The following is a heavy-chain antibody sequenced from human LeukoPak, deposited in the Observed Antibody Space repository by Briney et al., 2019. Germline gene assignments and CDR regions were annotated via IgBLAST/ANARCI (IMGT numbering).Heavy chain of an antibody. J-gene: IGHJ4*02. Sequence: GSLRLSCAASGFTFSSYSVNWVRQPPEKGLEWIAEIHHSGLINYNPSLKSRVTISLDKSKNQFSLKLTSVTAADTAVYYCAQNRGFSLGDNWGQGTLVIVS. CDR3: AQNRGFSLGDN. D-gene: IGHD5-12*01. V-gene: IGHV4-4*02. CDR1: GFTFSSYSV. CDR2: IHHSGLI.